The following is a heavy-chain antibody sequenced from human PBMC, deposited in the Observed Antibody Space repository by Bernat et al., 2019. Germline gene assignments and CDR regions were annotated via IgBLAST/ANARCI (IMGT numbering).Heavy chain of an antibody. CDR3: ARDSPYYYDSSGYLDY. V-gene: IGHV1-18*04. CDR2: TSAYNGNT. CDR1: GYTFTSYG. Sequence: QVQLVQSGAEVKKPGASVKVSCKASGYTFTSYGISWVRQPPGQGLEWMGWTSAYNGNTNYAQKLQGRVTMTTDTSTSTAYMELRSLRSDDTAVYYCARDSPYYYDSSGYLDYWGQGTLVTVSS. D-gene: IGHD3-22*01. J-gene: IGHJ4*02.